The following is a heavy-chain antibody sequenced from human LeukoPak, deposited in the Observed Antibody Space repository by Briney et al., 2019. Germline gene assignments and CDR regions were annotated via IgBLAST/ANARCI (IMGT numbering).Heavy chain of an antibody. CDR2: IYYSGST. D-gene: IGHD3-10*01. CDR1: GGSISSYY. V-gene: IGHV4-59*08. J-gene: IGHJ5*02. CDR3: GRRYGSRRHVHFDP. Sequence: SETLSLTCTVSGGSISSYYWSWIRQPPGKGPEWIGYIYYSGSTNYNPSLKSRVTISVDTSKNQFSLKLSSVTAADTAVYYCGRRYGSRRHVHFDPWGQGTLVTVSS.